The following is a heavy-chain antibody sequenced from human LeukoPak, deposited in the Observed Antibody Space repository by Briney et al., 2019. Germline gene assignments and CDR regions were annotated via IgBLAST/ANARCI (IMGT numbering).Heavy chain of an antibody. CDR1: GGSFSGYY. CDR3: ARGGYCSSTSCRGFDY. D-gene: IGHD2-2*01. CDR2: INHSGST. J-gene: IGHJ4*02. V-gene: IGHV4-34*01. Sequence: SETLALTCAVYGGSFSGYYWSWIRQPPGKGLEWIGEINHSGSTNYNPALKSRGTISVDTSKNQFSLKLSPVTAADTAVYYCARGGYCSSTSCRGFDYWGQGTLVTVSS.